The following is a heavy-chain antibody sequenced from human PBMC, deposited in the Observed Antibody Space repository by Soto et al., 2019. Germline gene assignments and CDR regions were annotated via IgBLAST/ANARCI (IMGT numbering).Heavy chain of an antibody. V-gene: IGHV1-69*08. CDR1: GTIFSSYT. Sequence: QVQLVQSGAEVKKPGSSVRVSCKASGTIFSSYTISWVRQAPGQGLEWMGRIIPILGETNSAQKFQGRVTLTADKSTNTAYVELNSLRVEDTALYYCARGLGGRMDDWGQGTTVTVSS. J-gene: IGHJ6*02. CDR3: ARGLGGRMDD. CDR2: IIPILGET. D-gene: IGHD3-16*01.